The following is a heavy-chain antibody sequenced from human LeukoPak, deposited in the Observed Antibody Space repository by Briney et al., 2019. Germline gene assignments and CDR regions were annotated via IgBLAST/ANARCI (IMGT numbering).Heavy chain of an antibody. CDR2: IYYSGST. V-gene: IGHV4-30-4*01. CDR1: GGSISSGDYY. D-gene: IGHD6-19*01. J-gene: IGHJ5*02. CDR3: ARGPYSSGWYGGWFDP. Sequence: PSETLSLTCTVSGGSISSGDYYWSWIRQPPGKGLEWIGYIYYSGSTYYNPSLKSRVTISVDTSKNQFSLKLSSVTAADTAVYYCARGPYSSGWYGGWFDPWGQGTLVTVSS.